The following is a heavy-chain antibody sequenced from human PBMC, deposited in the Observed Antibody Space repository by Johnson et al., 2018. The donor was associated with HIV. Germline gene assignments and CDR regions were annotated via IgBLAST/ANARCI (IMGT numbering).Heavy chain of an antibody. V-gene: IGHV3-30-3*01. CDR1: GFTFSSYA. D-gene: IGHD2-8*02. J-gene: IGHJ3*02. Sequence: QEQLEESGGGVVQPGRSLRLSCAASGFTFSSYAMHWVRQAPGKGLEWVAVISYDGSNKYYADSVKGRFTISRDNSKNTLYLQMNSLRAEDTAVYYCARDCTGGVCLNDAFDIWGQGTMVTVSS. CDR3: ARDCTGGVCLNDAFDI. CDR2: ISYDGSNK.